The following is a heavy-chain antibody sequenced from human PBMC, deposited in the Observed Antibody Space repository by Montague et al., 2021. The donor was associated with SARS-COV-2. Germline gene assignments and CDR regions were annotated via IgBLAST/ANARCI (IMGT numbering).Heavy chain of an antibody. CDR3: ARSTHYYDSSGYFDY. D-gene: IGHD3-22*01. J-gene: IGHJ4*02. V-gene: IGHV3-7*01. Sequence: SLRLSCAASGFTFSTYWMTWVRQAPGKGLEWVANVKEDGSQKYYVDSVKGRFIISRDNAKNSLYLQMNSLRAEDTAVYYCARSTHYYDSSGYFDYWGQGTLVTVSS. CDR2: VKEDGSQK. CDR1: GFTFSTYW.